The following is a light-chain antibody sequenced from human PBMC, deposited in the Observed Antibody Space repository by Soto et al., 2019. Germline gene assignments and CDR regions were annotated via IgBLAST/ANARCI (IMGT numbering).Light chain of an antibody. V-gene: IGKV4-1*01. CDR2: WAS. CDR1: QSVLYSSNNKNY. Sequence: DIVMTQSPDSLAVSLGERATINCKSSQSVLYSSNNKNYLAWYQQKPGQPPKLLFYWASTRESGVPDRFSGSGSGTDFTLTISSLQAEDVAVYYCQQYYSAPLTCGQGTRLEIK. J-gene: IGKJ5*01. CDR3: QQYYSAPLT.